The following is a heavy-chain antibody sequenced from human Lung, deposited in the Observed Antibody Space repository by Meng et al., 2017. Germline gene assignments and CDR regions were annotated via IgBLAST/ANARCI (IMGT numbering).Heavy chain of an antibody. CDR2: INHSGST. V-gene: IGHV4-34*01. J-gene: IGHJ4*02. CDR3: ARGPTTMAHDYDY. D-gene: IGHD4-11*01. Sequence: GQLQPRVADILKLSETLSFTCLVCGGSVSDYSWSWIRQPPGKGLEWIGEINHSGSTNYNPSLESRATISVDTSQNNLSLKLSSVTAADSAVYYCARGPTTMAHDYDYWGQGTLVTVSS. CDR1: GGSVSDYS.